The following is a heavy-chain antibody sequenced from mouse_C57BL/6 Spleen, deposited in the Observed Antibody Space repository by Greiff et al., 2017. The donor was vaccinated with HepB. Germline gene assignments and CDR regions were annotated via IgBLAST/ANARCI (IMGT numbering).Heavy chain of an antibody. CDR2: INPSTGGT. Sequence: EVQLQQSGPELVKPGASVKISCKASGYSFTGYYMNWVKQSPEKSLEWIGEINPSTGGTTYNQKFKAKATLTVDKSSSTAYMQLKSLTSEDSAVYYCARGPPLLRYQLRDAMDYWGQGTSVTVSS. V-gene: IGHV1-42*01. CDR1: GYSFTGYY. CDR3: ARGPPLLRYQLRDAMDY. D-gene: IGHD1-1*01. J-gene: IGHJ4*01.